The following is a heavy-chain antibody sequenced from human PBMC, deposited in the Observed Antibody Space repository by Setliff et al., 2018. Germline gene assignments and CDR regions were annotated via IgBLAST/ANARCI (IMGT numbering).Heavy chain of an antibody. CDR2: INPNSGGT. J-gene: IGHJ5*02. CDR3: AREEVGRYSSGWYISSDNWFDP. CDR1: GYTFTGYY. V-gene: IGHV1-2*04. D-gene: IGHD6-19*01. Sequence: GASVKVSCKASGYTFTGYYMHWVRQAPGQGLEWMGWINPNSGGTNYAQKFQGWVTVTRDTSISTAYMELSRLRSDDTAVYYCAREEVGRYSSGWYISSDNWFDPWGQGTLVTVSS.